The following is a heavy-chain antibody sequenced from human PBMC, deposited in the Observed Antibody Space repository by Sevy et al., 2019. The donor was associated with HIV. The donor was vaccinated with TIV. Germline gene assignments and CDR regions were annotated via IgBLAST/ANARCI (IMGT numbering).Heavy chain of an antibody. CDR3: TRDLGNTAMVFDY. V-gene: IGHV3-49*03. D-gene: IGHD5-18*01. Sequence: GGSVRLSCTASGFTFGDYAMSWFRQAPGKGLEWVGFIRSKAYGGTTEYAASVKGRFTISRDDSKSIAYLQMNSLKTEDTAVYYCTRDLGNTAMVFDYWGQGTLVTVSS. CDR2: IRSKAYGGTT. CDR1: GFTFGDYA. J-gene: IGHJ4*02.